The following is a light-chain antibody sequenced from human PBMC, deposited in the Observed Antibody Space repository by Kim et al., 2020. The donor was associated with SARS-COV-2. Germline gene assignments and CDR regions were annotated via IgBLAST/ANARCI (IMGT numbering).Light chain of an antibody. Sequence: ASTGDRVTITCRASQDIRNSLAWYQQKPGKAPELLIYDAFTLQSGVPPRFSGSGSGTDFTLTISSLQSEDLATYYCQQHYIYPLTFGGGTKVDIK. CDR3: QQHYIYPLT. CDR1: QDIRNS. CDR2: DAF. V-gene: IGKV1-8*01. J-gene: IGKJ4*01.